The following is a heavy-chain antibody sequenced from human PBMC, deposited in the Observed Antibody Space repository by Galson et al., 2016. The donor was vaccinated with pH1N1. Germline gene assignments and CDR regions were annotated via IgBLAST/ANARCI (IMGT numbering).Heavy chain of an antibody. D-gene: IGHD3-9*01. V-gene: IGHV3-74*01. CDR3: ARVRLVLPGDPTGYFDL. CDR1: GFTFSTFW. CDR2: NSSDGSST. J-gene: IGHJ4*02. Sequence: SLRLSCAASGFTFSTFWMHWVRQVPGKGLEWVSRNSSDGSSTSYADSVKGRFTISRDNAGNTLYLQMNSLRDEDAALYYCARVRLVLPGDPTGYFDLWGQGALVTVSS.